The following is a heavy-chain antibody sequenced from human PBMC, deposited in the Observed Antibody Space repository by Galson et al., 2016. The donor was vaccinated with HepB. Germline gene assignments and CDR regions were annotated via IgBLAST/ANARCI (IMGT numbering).Heavy chain of an antibody. Sequence: QSGAEVKKSGESLKISCKGSGYSFNSYWIAWVRQMPGKGLEWMGIIYPGDSDIKYSPSFQGQVTISADKSITTAYLQWSSLRASDTAMYYCARMYTSSWSRDPYYYYMDVWGKGTTVTVSS. V-gene: IGHV5-51*01. CDR1: GYSFNSYW. CDR3: ARMYTSSWSRDPYYYYMDV. J-gene: IGHJ6*03. D-gene: IGHD6-13*01. CDR2: IYPGDSDI.